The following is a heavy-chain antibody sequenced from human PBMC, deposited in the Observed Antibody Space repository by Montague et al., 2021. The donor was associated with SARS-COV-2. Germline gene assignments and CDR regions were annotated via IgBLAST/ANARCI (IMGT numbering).Heavy chain of an antibody. J-gene: IGHJ6*02. CDR2: IYSSGST. CDR3: ARPLLRGLYSGWDV. D-gene: IGHD2-15*01. CDR1: GASINSDTYF. V-gene: IGHV4-39*01. Sequence: SETLSLTCTVSGASINSDTYFWGLIRQPPGKRLEWIGSIYSSGSTYYNPSLKSRVTISVDTSKNQFSLKLNSVTAAATAVYYCARPLLRGLYSGWDVWGQGTTVTVSS.